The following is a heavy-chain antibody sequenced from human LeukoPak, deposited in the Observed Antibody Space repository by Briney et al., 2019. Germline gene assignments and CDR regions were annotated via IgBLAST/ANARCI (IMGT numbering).Heavy chain of an antibody. Sequence: SETLSLTCAVSGYSISSSNWWGWIRQPPGKGLEWIGYIYYGGSTYYNPSLKSRVTMSVDTSKNQFSLKLSSVTAVDTAVYYCARIGGDSSGYYPDYWGQGTLVTVSS. CDR1: GYSISSSNW. V-gene: IGHV4-28*01. CDR2: IYYGGST. D-gene: IGHD3-22*01. CDR3: ARIGGDSSGYYPDY. J-gene: IGHJ4*02.